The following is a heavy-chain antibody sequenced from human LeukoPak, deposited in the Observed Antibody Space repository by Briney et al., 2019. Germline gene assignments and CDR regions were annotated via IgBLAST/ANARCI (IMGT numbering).Heavy chain of an antibody. CDR3: AREIGDYYDSSGYRTYYFDY. CDR1: GYTFTGYY. V-gene: IGHV1-2*02. J-gene: IGHJ4*02. Sequence: ASVKDSCKASGYTFTGYYMHWVRQAPGQGLEWMGWINPNSGGTNYAQKFQGRVTMTRDTSISTAYMELSRLRSDDTAVYYCAREIGDYYDSSGYRTYYFDYWGQGTLVTVSS. D-gene: IGHD3-22*01. CDR2: INPNSGGT.